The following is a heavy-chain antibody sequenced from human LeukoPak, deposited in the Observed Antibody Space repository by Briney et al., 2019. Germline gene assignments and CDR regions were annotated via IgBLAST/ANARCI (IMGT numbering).Heavy chain of an antibody. J-gene: IGHJ4*02. CDR3: ARGRTYDYVWGSYRWYSFDY. V-gene: IGHV3-15*01. Sequence: GGSLRLSCAASGLTFKNAWMSWVRQAPGKGLEWIGRIKRKADGGTIDYAAPVKARFTISRDDSKNTLYLQMNSLRAEDTAVYYCARGRTYDYVWGSYRWYSFDYWGQGTLVTVSS. D-gene: IGHD3-16*02. CDR2: IKRKADGGTI. CDR1: GLTFKNAW.